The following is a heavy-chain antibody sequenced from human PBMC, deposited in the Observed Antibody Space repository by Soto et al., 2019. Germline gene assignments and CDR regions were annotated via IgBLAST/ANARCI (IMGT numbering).Heavy chain of an antibody. CDR3: ARDQNIVVVPAADYYYYGMDV. CDR1: GYTFTGYY. J-gene: IGHJ6*02. V-gene: IGHV1-2*02. Sequence: SVKVSCKASGYTFTGYYMHWVRQAPVQGLEWMGWINPNSGGTNYAQKFQGRVTMTRDTSISTAYMELSRLRSDDTAVYYCARDQNIVVVPAADYYYYGMDVWGQGTTVTVSS. D-gene: IGHD2-2*01. CDR2: INPNSGGT.